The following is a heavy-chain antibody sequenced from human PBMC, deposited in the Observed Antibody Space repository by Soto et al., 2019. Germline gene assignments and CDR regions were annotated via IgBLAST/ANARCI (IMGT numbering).Heavy chain of an antibody. CDR1: GGSISSYY. CDR3: ARASYILLWPRWAYYGKY. CDR2: IYYSGST. J-gene: IGHJ4*02. D-gene: IGHD4-17*01. Sequence: SETLSLTCTVSGGSISSYYWSWIRQPPGKGLEWIGYIYYSGSTNYNPSLKSRVTISVDTSKNQFSLKLSSVTAADTAVYYCARASYILLWPRWAYYGKYWPQGTLVTVSS. V-gene: IGHV4-59*01.